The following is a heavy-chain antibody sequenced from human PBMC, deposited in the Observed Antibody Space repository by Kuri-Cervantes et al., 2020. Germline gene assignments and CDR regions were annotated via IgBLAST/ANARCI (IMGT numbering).Heavy chain of an antibody. CDR3: ARDVSGKVRPIYYYGMDV. V-gene: IGHV1-18*04. Sequence: ASVKVSCKASGYTFTGYYMHWVRQAPGQGLEWMGWISAYNGNTNYAQKLQGRVTMTTDTSTSTAYMKLRSLRSDDTAVYYCARDVSGKVRPIYYYGMDVWGQGTMVIVSS. D-gene: IGHD1-1*01. J-gene: IGHJ6*01. CDR2: ISAYNGNT. CDR1: GYTFTGYY.